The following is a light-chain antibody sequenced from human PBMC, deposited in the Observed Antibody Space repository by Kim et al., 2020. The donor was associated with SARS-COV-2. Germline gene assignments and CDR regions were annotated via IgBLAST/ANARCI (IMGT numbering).Light chain of an antibody. V-gene: IGLV3-1*01. CDR1: KLGDKY. CDR2: QDS. Sequence: ELTQPPSVSVSPGQTASITCSGDKLGDKYACWYQQKPGQSPVLVIYQDSKRPSGIPERFSGSNSGNTATLTISGTQAMDEADYYCQAWDSSTYVFGTG. CDR3: QAWDSSTYV. J-gene: IGLJ1*01.